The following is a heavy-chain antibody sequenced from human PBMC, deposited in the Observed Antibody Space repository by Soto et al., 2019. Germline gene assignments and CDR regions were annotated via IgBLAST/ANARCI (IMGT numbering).Heavy chain of an antibody. CDR2: IYYSGST. CDR3: ARQEDIVATRKYYDYVWGSYRDLNYFDY. Sequence: QLQLQESGPGLVKPSETLSLTCTVSGGSISSSSYYWGWIRQPPGKGLEWIGSIYYSGSTYYNPSLKSRVTISVDTSKNQFSLKLSSVTAADTAVYYCARQEDIVATRKYYDYVWGSYRDLNYFDYWGQGTLVTVSS. V-gene: IGHV4-39*01. CDR1: GGSISSSSYY. J-gene: IGHJ4*02. D-gene: IGHD3-16*02.